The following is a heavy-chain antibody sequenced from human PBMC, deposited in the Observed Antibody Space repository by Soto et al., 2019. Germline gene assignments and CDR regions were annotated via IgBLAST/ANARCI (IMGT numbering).Heavy chain of an antibody. CDR3: ARSPYGSGSFGLDV. CDR2: INPGNGRS. Sequence: QVPLVQSGAEVKKPGASVKMSCTASGYRFTSYGLHWVRQAPGQRLEWMGWINPGNGRSKDSQKFQGRVSITRDTSATRVYMELTSLRSEDTAVYYCARSPYGSGSFGLDVWGQGTKVTVSS. CDR1: GYRFTSYG. D-gene: IGHD3-10*01. J-gene: IGHJ6*02. V-gene: IGHV1-3*01.